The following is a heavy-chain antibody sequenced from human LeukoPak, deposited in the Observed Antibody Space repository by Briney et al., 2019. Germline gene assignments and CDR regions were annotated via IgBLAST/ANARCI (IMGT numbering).Heavy chain of an antibody. CDR3: AGAAAADLRFGWFDP. CDR1: GGTFSSYA. D-gene: IGHD6-13*01. CDR2: IIPIFGTA. Sequence: SVKVSYKASGGTFSSYAISWVRQAPGQGLEWMGGIIPIFGTANYAQKFQGRVTITADESTSTAYMELSSLRSEDTAVYYCAGAAAADLRFGWFDPWGQGTLVTVSS. V-gene: IGHV1-69*13. J-gene: IGHJ5*02.